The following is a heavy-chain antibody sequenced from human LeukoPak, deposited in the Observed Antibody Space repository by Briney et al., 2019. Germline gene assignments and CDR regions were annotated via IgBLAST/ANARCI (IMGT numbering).Heavy chain of an antibody. Sequence: GASVKVSCKASRYTFTTYDINWVRQAAGQGLEWMGWMNPNSGNTGYAQKFQGRVTMTTDTSTSTAYMELRSLRSDDTAVYYCARTRDGIAAAVGRWFDPWGQGTLVTVSS. CDR2: MNPNSGNT. D-gene: IGHD6-13*01. CDR1: RYTFTTYD. J-gene: IGHJ5*02. V-gene: IGHV1-8*02. CDR3: ARTRDGIAAAVGRWFDP.